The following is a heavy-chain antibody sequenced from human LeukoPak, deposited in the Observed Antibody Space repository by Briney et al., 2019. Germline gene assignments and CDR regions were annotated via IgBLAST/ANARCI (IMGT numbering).Heavy chain of an antibody. V-gene: IGHV3-23*01. CDR1: GFTFSSYA. CDR3: ATLTLNYDFWSDPYY. J-gene: IGHJ4*02. CDR2: ISGSGGST. Sequence: PGGSLRLSCPASGFTFSSYAMSWVRQAPGKGLEWVSAISGSGGSTYYADSVKGRFTISRDNSKNTLYLQMNSLRAEDTAVYYCATLTLNYDFWSDPYYWGQGTLVTVSS. D-gene: IGHD3-3*01.